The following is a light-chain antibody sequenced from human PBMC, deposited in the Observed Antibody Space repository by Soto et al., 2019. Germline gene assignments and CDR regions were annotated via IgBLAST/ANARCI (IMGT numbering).Light chain of an antibody. CDR1: SSDVDNYNY. V-gene: IGLV2-14*01. Sequence: QSALTQPASVSGSPGQSITISCTGTSSDVDNYNYVSWYQQYPGRVPKLLIYMVRNRPSGGSNRFSGTKSGNTASLTISGLQAEDEADYFCTSPTTGSLDVFGTGTKLTVL. CDR3: TSPTTGSLDV. CDR2: MVR. J-gene: IGLJ1*01.